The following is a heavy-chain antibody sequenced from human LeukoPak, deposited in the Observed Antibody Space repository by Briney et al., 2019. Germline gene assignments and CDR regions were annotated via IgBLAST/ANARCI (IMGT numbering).Heavy chain of an antibody. Sequence: PGGSLRLSCAASGFTFSSYDMHWVRQAPGKGLEWVAVISYDGSNKYYADSVKGRLTISRDNSKNTLYLQMNSLRAEDTAMYYCAKPEFSDSGSHYFDYWGQGTLVTVSS. J-gene: IGHJ4*02. D-gene: IGHD1-26*01. V-gene: IGHV3-30*18. CDR3: AKPEFSDSGSHYFDY. CDR1: GFTFSSYD. CDR2: ISYDGSNK.